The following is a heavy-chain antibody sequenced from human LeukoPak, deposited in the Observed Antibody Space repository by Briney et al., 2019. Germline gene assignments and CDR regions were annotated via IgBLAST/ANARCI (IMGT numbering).Heavy chain of an antibody. V-gene: IGHV3-33*01. CDR2: IWYDGSNK. CDR3: ARVRERYYYDSSGYYLDY. CDR1: GFTFSSYG. Sequence: GGSLRLSCAASGFTFSSYGMHWVRQAPGKGLEWVAVIWYDGSNKYYADSVKGRFTISRDNSKNTLYLQMNSLRAEDTAVYYCARVRERYYYDSSGYYLDYWGQGTLVTVSS. J-gene: IGHJ4*02. D-gene: IGHD3-22*01.